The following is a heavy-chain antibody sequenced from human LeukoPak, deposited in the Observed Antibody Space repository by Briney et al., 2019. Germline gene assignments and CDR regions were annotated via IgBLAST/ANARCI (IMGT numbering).Heavy chain of an antibody. J-gene: IGHJ4*02. V-gene: IGHV3-64D*06. Sequence: GGSLRLSCSVSGLTFSTYVMHWVRQAPGKGLEYVSAISSNGDNTYYADSVKGRFTISRDNSKNTLYLQMGSLRADDTAVYYCVRGTGYWGQGTLVTVSS. CDR1: GLTFSTYV. CDR2: ISSNGDNT. CDR3: VRGTGY.